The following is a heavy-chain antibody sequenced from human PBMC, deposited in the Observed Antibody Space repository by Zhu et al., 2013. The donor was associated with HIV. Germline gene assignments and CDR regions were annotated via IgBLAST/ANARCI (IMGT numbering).Heavy chain of an antibody. Sequence: QVQLVQSGAEVKKPGSSVKVSCKASGGTFSSYAISWVRQAPGQGLEWVGGIIPMFGTANYAQKLETRVTITADESTSTAYMELSRLRSEDTAVYFCARPTDRPVGYYYGMDVWGQGTTVTVSS. J-gene: IGHJ6*02. CDR3: ARPTDRPVGYYYGMDV. CDR1: GGTFSSYA. V-gene: IGHV1-69*12. CDR2: IIPMFGTA.